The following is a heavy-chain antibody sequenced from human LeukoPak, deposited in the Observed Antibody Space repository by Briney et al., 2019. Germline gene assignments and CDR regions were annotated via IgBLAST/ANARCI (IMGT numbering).Heavy chain of an antibody. Sequence: PGGSLRLSCAASGFTFSSYSMNWVRQAPGKGLEWVSSISSSSSYIYYADSVKGRFTISRDNSKNTLYLQMNSLRAEDTAVYYCAKDPSYYDFLAYYYYYYMDVWGRGTTVTVSS. V-gene: IGHV3-21*04. J-gene: IGHJ6*03. CDR3: AKDPSYYDFLAYYYYYYMDV. D-gene: IGHD3-3*01. CDR2: ISSSSSYI. CDR1: GFTFSSYS.